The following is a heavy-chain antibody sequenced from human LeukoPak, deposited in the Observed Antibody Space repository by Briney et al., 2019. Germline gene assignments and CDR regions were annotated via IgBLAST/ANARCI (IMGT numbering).Heavy chain of an antibody. CDR3: ARASYYYDSSGYFYNWFDP. Sequence: GGSLGLSCAASGFTFSSYSMNWVRQAPGKGLEWVSSISSSSSYIYYADSVKGRFTISSDNAKNSLYLQMNSLRAEDTAVYYCARASYYYDSSGYFYNWFDPWGQGTLVTVSS. J-gene: IGHJ5*02. D-gene: IGHD3-22*01. CDR2: ISSSSSYI. CDR1: GFTFSSYS. V-gene: IGHV3-21*01.